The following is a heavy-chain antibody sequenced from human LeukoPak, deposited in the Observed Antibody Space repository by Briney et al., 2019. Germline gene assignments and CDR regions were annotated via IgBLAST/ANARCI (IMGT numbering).Heavy chain of an antibody. D-gene: IGHD3-22*01. Sequence: ASVKVSCKASGYTFTSYYMRWVRQAPGQGLEWMGIINPSGGSTSYAQKFQGRVTMTRDTSTSTIYMELSSLRSEDTAVYYCARVFYDGGGRENWFDPWGQGTLVTVSS. CDR1: GYTFTSYY. CDR2: INPSGGST. V-gene: IGHV1-46*01. J-gene: IGHJ5*02. CDR3: ARVFYDGGGRENWFDP.